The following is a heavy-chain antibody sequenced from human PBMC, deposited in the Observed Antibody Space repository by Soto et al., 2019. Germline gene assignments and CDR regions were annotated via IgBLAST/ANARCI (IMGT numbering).Heavy chain of an antibody. V-gene: IGHV4-38-2*01. D-gene: IGHD6-25*01. CDR3: ARGSAYYYYYGMDV. CDR2: IYHSGST. CDR1: GYSISSGYY. J-gene: IGHJ6*02. Sequence: KPSETLSLTCAVSGYSISSGYYWGWIRQPPGKGLEWIGSIYHSGSTYYNPSLKSRVTISVDTSKNQFSLKLSSVTAADTAVYYCARGSAYYYYYGMDVWRQGTTVTVSS.